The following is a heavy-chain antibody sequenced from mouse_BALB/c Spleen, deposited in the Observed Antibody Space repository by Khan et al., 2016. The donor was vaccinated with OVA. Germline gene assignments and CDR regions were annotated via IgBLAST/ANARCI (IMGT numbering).Heavy chain of an antibody. CDR3: SRVYGGDFDY. Sequence: DVQLQESGPGLVKPSQSLSLTCTVTGYSITSDYAWNWIRQFPGNKLEWMGFISYSGNTNYNQSLKSRISITRDTYKHQFFLQLNSVTTEDTATYYGSRVYGGDFDYWGQGTTLTVSS. V-gene: IGHV3-2*02. D-gene: IGHD1-1*01. CDR2: ISYSGNT. CDR1: GYSITSDYA. J-gene: IGHJ2*01.